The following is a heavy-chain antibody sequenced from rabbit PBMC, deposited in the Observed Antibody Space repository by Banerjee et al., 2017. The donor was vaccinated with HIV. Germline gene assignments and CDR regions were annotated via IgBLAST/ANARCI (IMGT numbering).Heavy chain of an antibody. CDR2: IYSDSGST. D-gene: IGHD1-1*01. J-gene: IGHJ4*01. CDR3: ARSATSGGYWYYFNL. V-gene: IGHV1S45*01. Sequence: QEQLEESGGGLVQPEGSLALTCKASGFTISSSYYMCWVRQAPGKGLEWIGCIYSDSGSTYYASWAKGRFTISKTSSTTVTLQMTSLTAADTATYFCARSATSGGYWYYFNLWGPGTLVTVS. CDR1: GFTISSSYY.